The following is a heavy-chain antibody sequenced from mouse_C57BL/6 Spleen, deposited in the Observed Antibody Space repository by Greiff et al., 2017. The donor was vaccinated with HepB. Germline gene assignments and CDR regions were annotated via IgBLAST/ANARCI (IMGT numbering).Heavy chain of an antibody. CDR1: GYSFTGYY. CDR3: ARGGSSYDWYFDV. D-gene: IGHD1-1*01. CDR2: INPSTGGT. Sequence: VQLQQSGPELVKPGASVKISCKASGYSFTGYYMNWVKQSPEKGLEWIGEINPSTGGTTYNQKFKAKATLTVDKSSSTAYMQLKSLTSEDSAVYYCARGGSSYDWYFDVWGTGTTVTVSS. J-gene: IGHJ1*03. V-gene: IGHV1-42*01.